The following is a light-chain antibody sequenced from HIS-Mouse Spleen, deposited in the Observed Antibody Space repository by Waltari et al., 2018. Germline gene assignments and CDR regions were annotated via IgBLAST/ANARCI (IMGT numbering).Light chain of an antibody. CDR1: SSDVGSSNL. V-gene: IGLV2-23*01. CDR3: CSYAGSSTWV. J-gene: IGLJ3*02. CDR2: GGS. Sequence: QSALTQPASVSGSPGQSITISCTGTSSDVGSSNLVSWYQQHPGKAPNLMIYGGSKRPSGVSHRVSGSQSGHTASLTSSGLQAEDEADYYCCSYAGSSTWVFGGGTKLTVL.